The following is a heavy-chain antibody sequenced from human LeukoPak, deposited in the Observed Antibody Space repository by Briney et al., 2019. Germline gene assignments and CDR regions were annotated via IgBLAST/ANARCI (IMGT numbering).Heavy chain of an antibody. CDR1: GYTFTGYY. J-gene: IGHJ4*02. D-gene: IGHD4-23*01. CDR2: IIPILGIA. V-gene: IGHV1-69*04. Sequence: SVKVSCKASGYTFTGYYVHWVRQAPGQGLEWMGRIIPILGIANYAQKFQGRVTITADKSTGTAYMELSSLRSEDTAVYYCARDGDGGNSDYRGQGTLVTVSS. CDR3: ARDGDGGNSDY.